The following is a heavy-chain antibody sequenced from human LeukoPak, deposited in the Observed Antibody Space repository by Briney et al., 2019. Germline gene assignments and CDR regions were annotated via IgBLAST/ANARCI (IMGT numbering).Heavy chain of an antibody. CDR3: ASYDSSGYQYYYYYYGMDV. CDR2: IIPIFGTA. CDR1: GGTFSSYA. V-gene: IGHV1-69*13. D-gene: IGHD3-22*01. Sequence: ASVKVSCKASGGTFSSYAISWVRQAPGQGLEWMGGIIPIFGTANYAQKFQGRVTITADESTSTAYMELSSLRSEDTAVYYCASYDSSGYQYYYYYYGMDVWGQGTTVTVSS. J-gene: IGHJ6*02.